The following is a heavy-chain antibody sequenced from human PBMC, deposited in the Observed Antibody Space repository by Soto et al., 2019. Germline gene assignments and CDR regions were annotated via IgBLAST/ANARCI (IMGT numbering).Heavy chain of an antibody. CDR2: ISGGGGPV. CDR1: GFTFSGYS. CDR3: ARGRANYYFDF. V-gene: IGHV3-48*02. Sequence: EVQLVQSGGDLVQPGGSLRLSCTASGFTFSGYSMDWVRQAPGKGLEWIAYISGGGGPVYYADSVKGRFTISRDNANNSLYLQLNHLRDDDTAIYYCARGRANYYFDFWGQGALGTFSS. J-gene: IGHJ4*02. D-gene: IGHD1-1*01.